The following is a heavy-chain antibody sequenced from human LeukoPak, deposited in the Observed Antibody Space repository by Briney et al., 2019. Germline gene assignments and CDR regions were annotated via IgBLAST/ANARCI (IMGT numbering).Heavy chain of an antibody. CDR3: ARDRLRGYGDYRLDY. CDR1: GFTFSSYA. J-gene: IGHJ4*02. CDR2: ISYDGSNK. V-gene: IGHV3-30-3*01. Sequence: GGSLRLSCAASGFTFSSYAMHWVRQAPGKGLEWVAVISYDGSNKYYADSVKGRFTISRDNSKNTLYLQMNSPRAEDTAVYYCARDRLRGYGDYRLDYWGQGTLVTVSS. D-gene: IGHD4-17*01.